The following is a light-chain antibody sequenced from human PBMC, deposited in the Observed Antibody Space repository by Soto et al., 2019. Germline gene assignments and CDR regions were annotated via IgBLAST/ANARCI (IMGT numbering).Light chain of an antibody. CDR2: GAS. V-gene: IGKV3-20*01. CDR1: QSVSGTN. CDR3: QQFGSSPLLT. Sequence: EIVLTQSPGTLSLSPGERATLSCRASQSVSGTNLAWYQQKPGQAPRLLISGASSRATGIPDRFSGSGSGTDFTLTISRLEPEDFAVYYCQQFGSSPLLTFGGGTKVEIK. J-gene: IGKJ4*01.